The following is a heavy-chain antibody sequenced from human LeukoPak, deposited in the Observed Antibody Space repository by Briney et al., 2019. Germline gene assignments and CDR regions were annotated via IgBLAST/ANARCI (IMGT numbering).Heavy chain of an antibody. CDR2: MYYSGTT. D-gene: IGHD3-22*01. CDR1: GGSISSGSYF. CDR3: ARVDYDSSGYVDY. V-gene: IGHV4-39*07. J-gene: IGHJ4*02. Sequence: SETLSLTCTVSGGSISSGSYFWGWIRQSPGKGLEYIAHMYYSGTTYHNPSLKSRVTISVDTSKNQFSLKLSSVTAADTAVYYCARVDYDSSGYVDYWGQGTLVTVSS.